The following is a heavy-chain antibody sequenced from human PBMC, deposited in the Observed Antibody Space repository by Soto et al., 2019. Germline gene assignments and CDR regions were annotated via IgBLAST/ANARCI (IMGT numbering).Heavy chain of an antibody. CDR3: AKATRGVIYILDY. CDR2: ISYDGSNK. CDR1: GFTFSSYG. Sequence: QVQLVESGGGVVQPGRSLRLSCAASGFTFSSYGMHWVRQAPGKGLEWVAVISYDGSNKYYADSVKGRFTISRDNSKNTLYLQMNRLRAEDTAVYYCAKATRGVIYILDYWGQGTLVTVSS. J-gene: IGHJ4*02. D-gene: IGHD3-10*01. V-gene: IGHV3-30*18.